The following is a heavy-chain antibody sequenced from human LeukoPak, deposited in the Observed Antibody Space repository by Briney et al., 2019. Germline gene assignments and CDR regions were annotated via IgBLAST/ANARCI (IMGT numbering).Heavy chain of an antibody. CDR1: GGSISSGSYY. Sequence: SQTLSLTCTVSGGSISSGSYYWSWIRQPAGKGLEWIGRIFTSGSTNYNPSLKSRVTISVDTSKNQFSLKLSSVTAADTAVYYCASGHYYDSSGYYGLGYWGQGTLVTVSS. V-gene: IGHV4-61*02. CDR2: IFTSGST. CDR3: ASGHYYDSSGYYGLGY. J-gene: IGHJ4*02. D-gene: IGHD3-22*01.